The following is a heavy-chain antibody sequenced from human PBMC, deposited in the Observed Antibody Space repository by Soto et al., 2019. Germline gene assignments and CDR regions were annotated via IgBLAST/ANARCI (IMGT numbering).Heavy chain of an antibody. CDR1: GFTVSSNY. D-gene: IGHD2-15*01. CDR2: IYSGGST. J-gene: IGHJ4*02. CDR3: ARGYCSGGSCYAGIGY. Sequence: GGSLRLSCAASGFTVSSNYMSWVRQAPGKGLKWVSVIYSGGSTYYADSVTGRFTISRDNSKNTLYLQMNSLRAEDTAVYYCARGYCSGGSCYAGIGYWGQGTLVTVSS. V-gene: IGHV3-53*01.